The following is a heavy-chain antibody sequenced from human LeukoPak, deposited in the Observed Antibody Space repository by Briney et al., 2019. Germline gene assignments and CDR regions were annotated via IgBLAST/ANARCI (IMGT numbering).Heavy chain of an antibody. J-gene: IGHJ5*02. CDR2: IYYSGST. Sequence: SETLSLTCTVSGGSISSDYWSWIRQPPGKGLEWIGYIYYSGSTNYNPSLKSRVTISVDTSKNQFSLKLSSVTAADTAVYYCARDLDGGSSFPWGQGTLVTASS. D-gene: IGHD6-13*01. CDR1: GGSISSDY. CDR3: ARDLDGGSSFP. V-gene: IGHV4-59*01.